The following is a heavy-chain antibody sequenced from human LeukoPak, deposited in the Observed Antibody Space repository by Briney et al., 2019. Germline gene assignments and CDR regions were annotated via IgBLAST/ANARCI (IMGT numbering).Heavy chain of an antibody. V-gene: IGHV1-8*01. Sequence: ASVKVSCKASGYTFTSYDINWVRQATGQGLEWMGWMNPNSGNTGYAQKFQGRVTMTRNTSISTAYMELSGLRSEDTAVYYCARGNYDFWSGYYHPYYYYGMDVWGQGTTVTVSS. CDR1: GYTFTSYD. CDR2: MNPNSGNT. D-gene: IGHD3-3*01. J-gene: IGHJ6*02. CDR3: ARGNYDFWSGYYHPYYYYGMDV.